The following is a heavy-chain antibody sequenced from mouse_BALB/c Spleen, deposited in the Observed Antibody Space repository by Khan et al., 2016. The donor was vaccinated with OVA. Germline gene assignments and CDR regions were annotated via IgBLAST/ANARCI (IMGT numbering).Heavy chain of an antibody. CDR3: ARDGNWYFDV. CDR1: GHSITSDYA. D-gene: IGHD2-1*01. Sequence: EVQLQESGPGLVKPSQSLSLTCTVTGHSITSDYAWTWIQQFTGNKLQWMGYISHSGRTSYNPSLKSRISITRDSSKNQFFLQLNSVTPEDTATYYCARDGNWYFDVWGAGTTVTVSS. V-gene: IGHV3-2*02. J-gene: IGHJ1*01. CDR2: ISHSGRT.